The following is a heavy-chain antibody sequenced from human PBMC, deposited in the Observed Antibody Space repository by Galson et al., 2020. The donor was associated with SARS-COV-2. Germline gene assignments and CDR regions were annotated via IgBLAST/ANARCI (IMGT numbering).Heavy chain of an antibody. CDR3: ARDLGTGTTSRPGGNYYYYYGMDV. CDR2: ISYDGSNK. CDR1: GFTFSSYA. V-gene: IGHV3-30-3*01. D-gene: IGHD1-1*01. Sequence: GGSLRLSCAASGFTFSSYAMHWVRQAPGKGLEWVAVISYDGSNKYYADSVKGRFTISRDNSKNTLYLQMNSLRAEDTAVYYCARDLGTGTTSRPGGNYYYYYGMDVWGQGTTVTVSS. J-gene: IGHJ6*02.